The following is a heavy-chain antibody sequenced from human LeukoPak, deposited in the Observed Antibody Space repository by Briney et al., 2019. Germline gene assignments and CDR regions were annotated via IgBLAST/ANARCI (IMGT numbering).Heavy chain of an antibody. D-gene: IGHD6-13*01. J-gene: IGHJ6*02. CDR1: GGSFSGYY. CDR2: INHSGST. CDR3: ARGRVLHSSSWYRGTPPYYYYYYGMDV. Sequence: SETLSLTCAVYGGSFSGYYWSWIRQPPGKGLEWIGEINHSGSTNHNPSLKSRVTISVDTSKNQFSLKLSSVTAADTAVYYCARGRVLHSSSWYRGTPPYYYYYYGMDVWGQGTTVTVSS. V-gene: IGHV4-34*01.